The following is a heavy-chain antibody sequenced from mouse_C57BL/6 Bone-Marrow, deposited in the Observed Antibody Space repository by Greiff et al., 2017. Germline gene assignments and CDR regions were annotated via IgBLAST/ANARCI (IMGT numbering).Heavy chain of an antibody. CDR2: IDPETGGT. Sequence: QVQLQQSGAELVRPGASVTLSCKASGYTFTDYEMHWVKQTPVHGLEWIGAIDPETGGTAYNQKFKGKAILTADKSSSTAYMELRSLTSEDSAVYYCTRPDYGSFFAYWGQGTLVTVSA. CDR1: GYTFTDYE. V-gene: IGHV1-15*01. D-gene: IGHD1-1*01. J-gene: IGHJ3*01. CDR3: TRPDYGSFFAY.